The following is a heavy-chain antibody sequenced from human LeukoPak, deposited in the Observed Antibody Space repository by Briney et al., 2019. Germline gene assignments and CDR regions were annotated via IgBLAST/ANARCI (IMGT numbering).Heavy chain of an antibody. CDR2: IIPIFGTA. Sequence: SVKVSCTASGGTFSSYAISWVRQAPGQGLEWMGGIIPIFGTANYAQKFQGRVTITADESTSTAYMELSSLRSEDTAVYYCARAVRGRYYYYGMDVWGQGTTVTVSS. V-gene: IGHV1-69*13. D-gene: IGHD3-10*01. CDR3: ARAVRGRYYYYGMDV. CDR1: GGTFSSYA. J-gene: IGHJ6*02.